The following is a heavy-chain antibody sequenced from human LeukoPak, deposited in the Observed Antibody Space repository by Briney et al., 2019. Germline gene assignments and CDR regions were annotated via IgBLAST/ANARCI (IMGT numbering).Heavy chain of an antibody. Sequence: GGSLRLSCAASGFTFSSYWMSWVRQAPGKGLEWVANIKQDGSEKYYVDSVKGRLTISRDNAKNSLYLQMNSLRAEDTAVYYCARDDHPTYYYYYYYMDVWGKGTTVTVSS. V-gene: IGHV3-7*01. CDR2: IKQDGSEK. CDR3: ARDDHPTYYYYYYYMDV. CDR1: GFTFSSYW. D-gene: IGHD2/OR15-2a*01. J-gene: IGHJ6*03.